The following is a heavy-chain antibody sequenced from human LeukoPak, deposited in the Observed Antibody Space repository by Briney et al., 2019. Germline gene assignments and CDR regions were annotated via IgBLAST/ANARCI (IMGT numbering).Heavy chain of an antibody. CDR1: GGSISSSDYY. CDR3: ARMKRGYGSGDSDY. J-gene: IGHJ4*02. CDR2: IYYSGST. V-gene: IGHV4-30-4*01. Sequence: SETLSLTCTVSGGSISSSDYYWSWIRQPPGKGLEWIGYIYYSGSTYYNPSLKSRLTISVDTSKNQFSLKLSSVTAADTAVYYCARMKRGYGSGDSDYWGQGTLVTVSS. D-gene: IGHD3-10*01.